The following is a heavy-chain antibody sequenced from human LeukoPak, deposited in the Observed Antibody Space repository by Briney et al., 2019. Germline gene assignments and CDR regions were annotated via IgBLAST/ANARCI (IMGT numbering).Heavy chain of an antibody. CDR1: GFTFSGSA. CDR3: AKGLVGYDFWSGFGSYFDY. CDR2: ISGSGTST. D-gene: IGHD3-3*01. Sequence: GGSLRLSCAASGFTFSGSAMHWVSQAPGKGLEWVSAISGSGTSTYYADSVKGRFTISRDNSKNTLYLQMNSLRAEDTAVYYCAKGLVGYDFWSGFGSYFDYWGQGTLVTVSS. J-gene: IGHJ4*02. V-gene: IGHV3-23*01.